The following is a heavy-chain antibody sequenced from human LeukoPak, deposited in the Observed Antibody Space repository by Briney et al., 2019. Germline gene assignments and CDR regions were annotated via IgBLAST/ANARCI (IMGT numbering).Heavy chain of an antibody. D-gene: IGHD1-26*01. CDR1: GFTFSDYG. Sequence: QTGGSLGLSCAASGFTFSDYGMHWVRQAPGKGLEWVAFIRYDGSNKYYTDSVKGRFTISRDNSRNTLYLQMNSLRAEDTALYYCAKDGDTVSGTYYFDMDVWGKGTTVTISS. CDR3: AKDGDTVSGTYYFDMDV. CDR2: IRYDGSNK. V-gene: IGHV3-30*02. J-gene: IGHJ6*03.